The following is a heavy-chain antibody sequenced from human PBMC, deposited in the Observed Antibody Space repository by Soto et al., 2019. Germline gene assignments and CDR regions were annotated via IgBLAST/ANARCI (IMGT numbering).Heavy chain of an antibody. CDR2: ISYDGSNK. CDR3: ARAFAFGVVTAPYYYGMDV. J-gene: IGHJ6*02. D-gene: IGHD2-21*02. V-gene: IGHV3-30-3*01. CDR1: GFTFSSYA. Sequence: GGSLRLSCAASGFTFSSYAMHWVRQAPGKGLEWVAVISYDGSNKYYADSVKGRFTISRDNSKNTLYLQMNSLRAEDTAVYYCARAFAFGVVTAPYYYGMDVWGQGTTVTVSS.